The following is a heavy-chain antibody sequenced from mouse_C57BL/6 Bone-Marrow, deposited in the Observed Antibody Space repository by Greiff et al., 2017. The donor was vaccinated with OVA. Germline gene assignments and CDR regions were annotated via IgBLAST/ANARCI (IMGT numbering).Heavy chain of an antibody. CDR2: IYPGSGST. V-gene: IGHV1-55*01. J-gene: IGHJ1*03. CDR3: ARFIYDGYYDWYFDV. Sequence: QVQLQQSGAELVKPGASVKMSCKASGYTFTSYWITWVKQRPGQGLEWIGDIYPGSGSTSYNEKFKSKATLTVDTSSSTAYMQLSSLTSEDSAVYYCARFIYDGYYDWYFDVWGTGTTVTVSS. CDR1: GYTFTSYW. D-gene: IGHD2-3*01.